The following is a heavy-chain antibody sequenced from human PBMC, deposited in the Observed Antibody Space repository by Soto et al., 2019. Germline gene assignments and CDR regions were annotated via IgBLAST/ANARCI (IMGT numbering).Heavy chain of an antibody. CDR3: AGGDYYHSSGYYFYYYTMGV. CDR1: GGSISSSSYY. CDR2: VYYGGST. V-gene: IGHV4-39*01. D-gene: IGHD3-22*01. J-gene: IGHJ6*02. Sequence: SETLSLTCTVSGGSISSSSYYWGWIRQPPGKGLEWIGSVYYGGSTYYNPSLKSRVTISVETSKSQFSLKLSSVTAADTAVYYCAGGDYYHSSGYYFYYYTMGVWGQGTTVTVSS.